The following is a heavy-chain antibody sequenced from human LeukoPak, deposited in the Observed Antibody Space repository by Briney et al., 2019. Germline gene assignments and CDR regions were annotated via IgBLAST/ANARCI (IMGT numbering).Heavy chain of an antibody. CDR3: AKSTSVVRGVLDY. CDR1: GFTVGSNY. D-gene: IGHD3-10*01. Sequence: GGSLRLSCAASGFTVGSNYMSWVRQAPGKGLEWVAVISYDGSNKYYADSVKGRFTISRDNSKNTLYLQMNSLRAEDTAVYYCAKSTSVVRGVLDYWGQGTLVTVSS. V-gene: IGHV3-30*18. J-gene: IGHJ4*02. CDR2: ISYDGSNK.